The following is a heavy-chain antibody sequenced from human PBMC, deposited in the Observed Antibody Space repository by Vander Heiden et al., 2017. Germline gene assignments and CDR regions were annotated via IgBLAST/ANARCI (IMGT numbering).Heavy chain of an antibody. CDR2: IYHSGST. Sequence: QVQLQESGPGLVKPSGTLSLTCAVSGGSISSSNWWSWVRQPPGKGLEWIGEIYHSGSTNYNPSLKSRVTISVDKSKNQFSLKLSSVTAADTAVYYCARARITMIVVVLRGGRSSDAFDIWGQGTMVTVSS. CDR1: GGSISSSNW. CDR3: ARARITMIVVVLRGGRSSDAFDI. D-gene: IGHD3-22*01. J-gene: IGHJ3*02. V-gene: IGHV4-4*02.